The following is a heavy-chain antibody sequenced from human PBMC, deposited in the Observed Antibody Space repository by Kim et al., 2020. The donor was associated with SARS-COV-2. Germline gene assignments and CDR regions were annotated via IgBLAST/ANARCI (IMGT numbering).Heavy chain of an antibody. V-gene: IGHV4-4*07. Sequence: SETLSLTCTVSGGSIRGFYWSWIRQPADKGLEWIGRIYASGSTNYNPSLKSRVTMSVDTSKNQFSLKLSSVTAADTAVYYCARDSEKTRFRFLEWPPSHYYYGMDVWGQGTTVTVSS. CDR1: GGSIRGFY. J-gene: IGHJ6*02. CDR2: IYASGST. CDR3: ARDSEKTRFRFLEWPPSHYYYGMDV. D-gene: IGHD3-3*01.